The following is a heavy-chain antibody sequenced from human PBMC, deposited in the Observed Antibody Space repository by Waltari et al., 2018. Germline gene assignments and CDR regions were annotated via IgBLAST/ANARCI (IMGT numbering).Heavy chain of an antibody. D-gene: IGHD3-22*01. Sequence: QVQLVQSGAEVKKPGASVKVSCKASGYTFTGYYMHWVRQAPGQGLEWMGRINPNSGGTNYAQKFQGRVTMTRDTSISTAYMELSRLRSDDTAVYYCARDLRRTYYYDSSSYYYYYYMDVWGKGTTVTVSS. CDR1: GYTFTGYY. V-gene: IGHV1-2*06. J-gene: IGHJ6*03. CDR2: INPNSGGT. CDR3: ARDLRRTYYYDSSSYYYYYYMDV.